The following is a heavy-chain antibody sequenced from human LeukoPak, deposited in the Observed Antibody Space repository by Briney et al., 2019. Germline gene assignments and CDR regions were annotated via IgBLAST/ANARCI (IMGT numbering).Heavy chain of an antibody. CDR1: SGSFSGYY. CDR2: IKHSGST. V-gene: IGHV4-34*01. Sequence: SETLSLTCAVYSGSFSGYYWSWIRQSPGKGLEWIGDIKHSGSTNCNPSLESRVTISVDTSKNQFSLNLSSVTAADTAVYYCAGDKRGYYGSGNDLWGRGTLVTVSS. D-gene: IGHD3-10*01. J-gene: IGHJ2*01. CDR3: AGDKRGYYGSGNDL.